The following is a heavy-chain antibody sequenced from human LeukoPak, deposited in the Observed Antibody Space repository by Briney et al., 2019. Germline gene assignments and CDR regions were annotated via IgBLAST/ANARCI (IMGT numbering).Heavy chain of an antibody. CDR2: VNPNSGGT. V-gene: IGHV1-2*02. CDR3: ARTFHFLKYCRGGSCHGFDP. Sequence: ASVKVSCKASGYTFTGYYMHWVRQAPGQGLEWMGWVNPNSGGTNYAQKFQGRVTMTRDTSISTAYMELSRLRSDDTAVYYCARTFHFLKYCRGGSCHGFDPWGQGTLVTVSS. J-gene: IGHJ5*02. CDR1: GYTFTGYY. D-gene: IGHD2-15*01.